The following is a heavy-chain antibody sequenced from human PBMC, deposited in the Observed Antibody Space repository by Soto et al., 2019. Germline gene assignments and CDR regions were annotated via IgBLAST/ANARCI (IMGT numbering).Heavy chain of an antibody. J-gene: IGHJ4*02. D-gene: IGHD6-25*01. CDR1: GGSISSGGDS. CDR3: ARERQVAAFDF. CDR2: IYHTGGT. V-gene: IGHV4-30-2*01. Sequence: QLQLQESGSGLVKPSQTLSLTCAVSGGSISSGGDSWSWIRQPPGKGLEWIGYIYHTGGTYYNPSLNRRVTISVDKSKNQFSLNLSSVTAANTAVYYCARERQVAAFDFWGQGTLVSVSS.